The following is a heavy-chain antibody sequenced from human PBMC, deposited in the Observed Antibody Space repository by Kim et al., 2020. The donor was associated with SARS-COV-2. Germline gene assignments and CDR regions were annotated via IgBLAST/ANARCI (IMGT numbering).Heavy chain of an antibody. D-gene: IGHD4-4*01. CDR2: IWYDGSNK. J-gene: IGHJ6*01. CDR3: AKGYTWAYSNYYYYYGM. CDR1: GFTFSSYG. Sequence: GGSLRLSCAASGFTFSSYGMPWVRQAPGKGLEWVAVIWYDGSNKYYADSVKGRFTISRDNSKNTLYLQMNSLRAEDTSVYYCAKGYTWAYSNYYYYYGM. V-gene: IGHV3-33*06.